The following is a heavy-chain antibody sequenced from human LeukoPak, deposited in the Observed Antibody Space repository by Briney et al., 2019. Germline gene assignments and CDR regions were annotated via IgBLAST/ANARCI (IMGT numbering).Heavy chain of an antibody. Sequence: SSETLSLTCTVSGGSISSYYWAWIRQPPGKGLEWIGRIYYSGSTDCNPSLKSRVSISIDTSKNQFSLKLSSVTAADTAVYYCARDSGAVTGTGGFDYWGQGTLVTVSS. V-gene: IGHV4-39*07. CDR1: GGSISSYY. J-gene: IGHJ4*02. CDR3: ARDSGAVTGTGGFDY. CDR2: IYYSGST. D-gene: IGHD6-19*01.